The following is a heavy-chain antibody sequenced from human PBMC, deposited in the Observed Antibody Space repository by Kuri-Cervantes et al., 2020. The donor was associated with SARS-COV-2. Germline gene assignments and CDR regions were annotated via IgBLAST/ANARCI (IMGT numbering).Heavy chain of an antibody. V-gene: IGHV4-39*01. CDR3: ARVGRFLEWLLSVGGYYYYMDV. D-gene: IGHD3-3*01. CDR2: IYFSGST. J-gene: IGHJ6*03. CDR1: GGSISSSRYY. Sequence: SETLSLTCTVSGGSISSSRYYWGWIRQPPGKGLEWIGSIYFSGSTYYNPSLKSRVTISVDTSKNQFSLKLSSVTAADTAVYYCARVGRFLEWLLSVGGYYYYMDVWGKGTTVTVSS.